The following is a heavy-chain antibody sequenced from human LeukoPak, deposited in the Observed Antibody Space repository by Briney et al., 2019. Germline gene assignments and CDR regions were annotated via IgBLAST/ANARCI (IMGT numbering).Heavy chain of an antibody. D-gene: IGHD3-22*01. J-gene: IGHJ3*01. V-gene: IGHV1-18*01. CDR2: ISAYNGNT. Sequence: ASVKVSCKASGYTFTSYDISWVRQAPGQGLEWMGWISAYNGNTNYAQKFQGRVTMTTDTSTNTAYMELRSLRSDDTAVYYCAKDLYYYDSSNYHDVFDVWGQGTMVTVSS. CDR1: GYTFTSYD. CDR3: AKDLYYYDSSNYHDVFDV.